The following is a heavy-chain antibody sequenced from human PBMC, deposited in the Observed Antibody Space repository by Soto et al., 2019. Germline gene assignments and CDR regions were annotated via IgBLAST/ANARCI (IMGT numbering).Heavy chain of an antibody. CDR2: IYYSGST. CDR3: ARALGYCTNGVCSDYYYYGMDV. Sequence: SETLSLTCTVSGGSISSSSYYWGWIRQPPGKGLEWIGSIYYSGSTYYNPSLKSRVTISVDTSKNQFSLKLSSVTAADTAVYYCARALGYCTNGVCSDYYYYGMDVWGQGTTVTVSS. CDR1: GGSISSSSYY. D-gene: IGHD2-8*01. J-gene: IGHJ6*02. V-gene: IGHV4-39*01.